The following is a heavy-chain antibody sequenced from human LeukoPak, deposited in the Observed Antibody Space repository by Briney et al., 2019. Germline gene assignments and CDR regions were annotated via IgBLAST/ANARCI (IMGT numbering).Heavy chain of an antibody. V-gene: IGHV1-8*02. Sequence: ASVKVSCKASGGTFSSYAISWVRQATGQGLEWMGWMNPNSGVTGYAQKFQGRVSMTRDTSVSTAYMELSSLRSEDTAVYFCARGPIYPKSGDYPNYYFDYWGQGTLVTVSS. CDR3: ARGPIYPKSGDYPNYYFDY. CDR1: GGTFSSYA. J-gene: IGHJ4*02. D-gene: IGHD1-26*01. CDR2: MNPNSGVT.